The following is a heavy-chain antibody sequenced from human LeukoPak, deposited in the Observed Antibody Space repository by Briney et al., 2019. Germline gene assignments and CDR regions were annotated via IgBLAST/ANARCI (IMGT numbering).Heavy chain of an antibody. Sequence: GVSLRLSCAASGFTFSSYWMHWVRQGPGKGLVWVSRISSDGSTTSYADSVKGRFTISRDNAKNTLYLQMNSLRVDDTAVYYCARDSRYYYDSRNYDNVAFDMWGQGTMVTVSS. V-gene: IGHV3-74*01. CDR2: ISSDGSTT. CDR1: GFTFSSYW. J-gene: IGHJ3*02. D-gene: IGHD3-10*01. CDR3: ARDSRYYYDSRNYDNVAFDM.